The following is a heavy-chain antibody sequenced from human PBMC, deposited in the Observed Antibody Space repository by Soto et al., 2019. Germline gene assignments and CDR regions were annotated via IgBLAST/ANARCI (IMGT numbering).Heavy chain of an antibody. V-gene: IGHV1-69*02. D-gene: IGHD3-10*01. CDR1: GDIFSRST. J-gene: IGHJ4*02. CDR2: IIPMLGMS. Sequence: QVQLVQSGTEVTKPGSSVTVSCTASGDIFSRSTLSWVRQAPGQRLEWMGRIIPMLGMSNSALKFQGRLTISAATSTNKVYMHLNSLRSDDTAVYYCATSYGSGSAHFDSWGQGTLVTVSS. CDR3: ATSYGSGSAHFDS.